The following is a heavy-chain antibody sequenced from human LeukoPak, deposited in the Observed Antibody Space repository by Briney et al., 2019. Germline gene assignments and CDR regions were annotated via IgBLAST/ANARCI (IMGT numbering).Heavy chain of an antibody. J-gene: IGHJ3*02. CDR3: AKELGYYYDSSGYYPSYAFDI. Sequence: PGGSLRVSCAASGFTFSSYAMSWVRQAPGKGLEWVSAISGSGGSTYYADSVKGRFTISRDNSKNTLYLQMNSLRAEDTAVYYCAKELGYYYDSSGYYPSYAFDIWGQGTMVTVSS. D-gene: IGHD3-22*01. V-gene: IGHV3-23*01. CDR1: GFTFSSYA. CDR2: ISGSGGST.